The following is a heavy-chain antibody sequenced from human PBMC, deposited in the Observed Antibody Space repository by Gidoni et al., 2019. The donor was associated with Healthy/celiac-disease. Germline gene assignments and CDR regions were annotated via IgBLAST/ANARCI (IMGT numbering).Heavy chain of an antibody. Sequence: EVQLVESGGGLVQPGRSLRLSCAASGFTFDDYAMPWVRQAPGKGLEWVSGISWNSGSIGYADSVKGRFTISRDNAKNSLYLQMNSLRAEDTALYYCAKAPGYSSGPYYFDYWGQGTLVTVSS. J-gene: IGHJ4*02. D-gene: IGHD6-19*01. CDR1: GFTFDDYA. CDR2: ISWNSGSI. CDR3: AKAPGYSSGPYYFDY. V-gene: IGHV3-9*01.